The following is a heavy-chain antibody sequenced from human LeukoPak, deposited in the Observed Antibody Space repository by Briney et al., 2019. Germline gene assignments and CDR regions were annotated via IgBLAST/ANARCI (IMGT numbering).Heavy chain of an antibody. Sequence: GGSLRLSCAASGFTFSSYAMSWVRQAPGKGLEWVSAISGSGGSTYYAGSVKGRFTISRDNSKNTLYLQMNSLRAEDTAVYYCAKGGYYYDSSGYYTRKPFDYWGQGTLVTVSS. CDR1: GFTFSSYA. J-gene: IGHJ4*02. CDR3: AKGGYYYDSSGYYTRKPFDY. V-gene: IGHV3-23*01. D-gene: IGHD3-22*01. CDR2: ISGSGGST.